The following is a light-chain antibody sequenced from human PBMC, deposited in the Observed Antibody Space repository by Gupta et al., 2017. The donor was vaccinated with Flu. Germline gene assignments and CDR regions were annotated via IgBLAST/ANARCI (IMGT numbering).Light chain of an antibody. CDR3: SSYTSSSTVL. CDR1: SDADRADY. Sequence: SDADRADYVSCYQQPPGNAPKLIIYDVNNRPSGVSDRFSGSKSGNTASLSTSGLRAEDEADSYSSSYTSSSTVLFGGGTNLTVL. J-gene: IGLJ2*01. CDR2: DVN. V-gene: IGLV2-14*04.